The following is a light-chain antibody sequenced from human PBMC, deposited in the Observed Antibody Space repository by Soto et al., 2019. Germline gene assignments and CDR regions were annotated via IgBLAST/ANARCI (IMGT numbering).Light chain of an antibody. Sequence: QSALTQPTSVSGSPGQSISISCTGNHNDIGTYDYVSWYQQHPGRAPRLLIHGVTTRASGISDRFSASKSGLTASLTISGLQPEDEADYYCSSYTSSSTPYVFGTGTKLTVL. CDR2: GVT. J-gene: IGLJ1*01. CDR1: HNDIGTYDY. CDR3: SSYTSSSTPYV. V-gene: IGLV2-14*03.